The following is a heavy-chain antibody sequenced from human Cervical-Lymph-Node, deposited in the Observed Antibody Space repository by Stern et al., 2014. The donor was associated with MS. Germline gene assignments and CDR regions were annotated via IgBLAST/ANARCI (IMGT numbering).Heavy chain of an antibody. D-gene: IGHD1-26*01. J-gene: IGHJ4*02. CDR3: ARGGGLVGYFDY. V-gene: IGHV1-69*06. CDR1: GDTFSSYA. CDR2: ITPVFGTT. Sequence: QLVQAGAEVKKPGSSVKVSCKASGDTFSSYAINWVRQVPGQGLEWMGGITPVFGTTNYAQKFQGRVTITADKSTNTAYMELMTLRSEDTAVYYCARGGGLVGYFDYWGQGTLVSVSS.